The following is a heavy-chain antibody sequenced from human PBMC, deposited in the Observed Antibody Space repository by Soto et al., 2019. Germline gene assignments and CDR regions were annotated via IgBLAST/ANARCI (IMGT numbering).Heavy chain of an antibody. Sequence: SVKVSCKASGYTFTSYAMHWVRQAPGQRLEWMGWINAGNGNTKYSQKFQGRVTITRDTSASTAYMELSSLRSEDTAVYYCARTGKYLFRFFEWLALFDYCGQVTLVTFSA. J-gene: IGHJ4*02. CDR3: ARTGKYLFRFFEWLALFDY. D-gene: IGHD3-3*01. CDR1: GYTFTSYA. CDR2: INAGNGNT. V-gene: IGHV1-3*01.